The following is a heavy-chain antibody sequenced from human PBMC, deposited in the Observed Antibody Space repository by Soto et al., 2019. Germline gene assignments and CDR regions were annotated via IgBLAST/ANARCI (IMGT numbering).Heavy chain of an antibody. V-gene: IGHV1-69*13. CDR1: GGTFSSYA. D-gene: IGHD2-15*01. CDR3: AREGYCSGGSCYSRFDP. CDR2: IIPIFGTA. Sequence: SVKVSCKASGGTFSSYAISWVRQAPGQGLEWMGGIIPIFGTANYAQKFQGRVTITADESTSTAYMELSSLRSEDTAVYYCAREGYCSGGSCYSRFDPWGQGTLVTVSS. J-gene: IGHJ5*02.